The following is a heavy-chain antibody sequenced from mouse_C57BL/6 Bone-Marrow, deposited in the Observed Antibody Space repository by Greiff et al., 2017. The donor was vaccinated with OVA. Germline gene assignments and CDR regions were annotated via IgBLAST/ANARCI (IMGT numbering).Heavy chain of an antibody. Sequence: VQLQQSGAELVRPGTSVKVSCKASGYAFTNYLIEWVKQRPGQGLEWIGVINPGSGGTNYNEKFKGKATLTADKSSSTAYMQLSSLTSEDSAVYFCARPFYYDYDWGQGTTLTVSS. CDR2: INPGSGGT. CDR1: GYAFTNYL. D-gene: IGHD2-4*01. J-gene: IGHJ2*01. V-gene: IGHV1-54*01. CDR3: ARPFYYDYD.